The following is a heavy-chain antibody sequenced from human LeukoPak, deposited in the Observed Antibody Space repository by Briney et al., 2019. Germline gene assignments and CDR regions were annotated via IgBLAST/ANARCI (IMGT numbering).Heavy chain of an antibody. CDR1: GGSISSYY. Sequence: SETLSLTCTVSGGSISSYYWSWIRQPPGKGLEWIGYIYYSGSTNYNPSLKSRVTISVDTSKNQFSLKLSSVTAADTVVYYCASLSGSYFRYWGQGTLVTVSS. J-gene: IGHJ4*02. CDR3: ASLSGSYFRY. D-gene: IGHD1-26*01. V-gene: IGHV4-59*08. CDR2: IYYSGST.